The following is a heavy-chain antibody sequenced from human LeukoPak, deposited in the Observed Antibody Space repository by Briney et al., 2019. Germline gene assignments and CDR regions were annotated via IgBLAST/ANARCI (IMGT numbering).Heavy chain of an antibody. CDR3: ARAESGYSYGYICYYGMDV. D-gene: IGHD5-18*01. Sequence: GGSLRLSCAASGFTVSSNYMSWVRQAPGKGLEWVSVIYSGGSTYYADSVKGRFTISRDNSKNTLYPQMNSLRAEDTAVYYCARAESGYSYGYICYYGMDVWGQGTTVTVSS. CDR2: IYSGGST. CDR1: GFTVSSNY. V-gene: IGHV3-53*01. J-gene: IGHJ6*02.